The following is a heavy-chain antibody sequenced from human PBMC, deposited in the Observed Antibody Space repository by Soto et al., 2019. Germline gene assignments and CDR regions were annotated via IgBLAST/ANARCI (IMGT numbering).Heavy chain of an antibody. CDR1: GYTFTSYD. CDR3: ARAYRIAVAGTLYFQH. CDR2: MNPNSGNT. D-gene: IGHD6-19*01. J-gene: IGHJ1*01. Sequence: QVPLVQSGAEVKKPRASVKVSCKASGYTFTSYDINWVRQATGQGLEWMGWMNPNSGNTGYAQKFQGRVTMTRNTSISTAYMELSSLRSEDTAVYYCARAYRIAVAGTLYFQHWGQGTLVTVSS. V-gene: IGHV1-8*01.